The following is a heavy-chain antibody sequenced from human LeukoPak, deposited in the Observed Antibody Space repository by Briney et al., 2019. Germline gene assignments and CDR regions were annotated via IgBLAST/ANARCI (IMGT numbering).Heavy chain of an antibody. Sequence: PGGSLRLSCAASGFTFSSYEMNWVRQAPGKGLEWVANIKKDGSEKYYVDSVKGRFTISRDNSKNTLYLQMNSLRAEDTAVYYCAKETNCGGDCYWVDWFDPWGQGTLVTVSS. CDR3: AKETNCGGDCYWVDWFDP. D-gene: IGHD2-21*02. CDR1: GFTFSSYE. V-gene: IGHV3-7*01. CDR2: IKKDGSEK. J-gene: IGHJ5*02.